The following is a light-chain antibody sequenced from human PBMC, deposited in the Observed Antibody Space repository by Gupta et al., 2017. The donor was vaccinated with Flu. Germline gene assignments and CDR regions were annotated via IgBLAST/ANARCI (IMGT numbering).Light chain of an antibody. CDR3: QQSDRTPST. CDR1: QSISSY. CDR2: AAS. V-gene: IGKV1-39*01. Sequence: DIQMTQSPSSLSASVGDRVTITCRASQSISSYLNWYQQKPGKAPKLLIYAASSLQSGVPSRFSGSGSGTDFTLTISSLQPEDFATYYCQQSDRTPSTFGPGTKVDIK. J-gene: IGKJ3*01.